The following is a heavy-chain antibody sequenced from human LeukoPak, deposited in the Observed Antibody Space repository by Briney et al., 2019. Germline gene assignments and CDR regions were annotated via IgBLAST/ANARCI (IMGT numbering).Heavy chain of an antibody. J-gene: IGHJ4*02. D-gene: IGHD1-26*01. CDR3: AKGLSGIDY. CDR2: IWYDGSNK. V-gene: IGHV3-33*06. Sequence: GSLRLSCAASGFTFSSYGMHWVRQAPGKGLEWVAVIWYDGSNKYYADSVKGRFTISRDNSKNTLYLQMNSLRAEDTAIYYCAKGLSGIDYWGQGTLVTVSS. CDR1: GFTFSSYG.